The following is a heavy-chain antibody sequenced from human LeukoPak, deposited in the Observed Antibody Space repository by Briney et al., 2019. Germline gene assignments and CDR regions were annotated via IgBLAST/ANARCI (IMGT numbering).Heavy chain of an antibody. Sequence: ASVKVSCKASGYTFTGYYIHWVRQAPGQGLDWMGRINPNNGGTNYAQKFQGRVTMTRDMSMSTAYMELSRLRSDDTAVYYCAGEDNSSGYRPFDTWGQGTMVTVPS. J-gene: IGHJ3*02. CDR2: INPNNGGT. CDR3: AGEDNSSGYRPFDT. V-gene: IGHV1-2*06. D-gene: IGHD3-22*01. CDR1: GYTFTGYY.